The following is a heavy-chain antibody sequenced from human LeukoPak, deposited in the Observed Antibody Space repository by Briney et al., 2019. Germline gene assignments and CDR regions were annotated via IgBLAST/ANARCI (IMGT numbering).Heavy chain of an antibody. D-gene: IGHD3-3*01. J-gene: IGHJ6*02. Sequence: SETLSLTCAVYGGSFSGYYWSWIRQPPGKGLEWIGEINHSGGTNYNPSLKSRVTISVDTSKNQFSLKLSSVTAADTAVYYCARAVLGVRFLEWLPSRYYGMDVWGQGTTVTVSS. V-gene: IGHV4-34*01. CDR1: GGSFSGYY. CDR3: ARAVLGVRFLEWLPSRYYGMDV. CDR2: INHSGGT.